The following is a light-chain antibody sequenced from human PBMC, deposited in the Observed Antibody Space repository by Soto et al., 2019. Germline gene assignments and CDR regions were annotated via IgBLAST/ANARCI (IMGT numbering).Light chain of an antibody. Sequence: IQMPQSPSTLSASVGDRVTITCRASQSINKWVAWFQQKSGRAPKLLIYDAAPLQSAVPSRFSGTGSGTDFSLNISSLQSADFETYYCQSYTIGYTFGQGTRL. CDR1: QSINKW. J-gene: IGKJ2*01. CDR2: DAA. V-gene: IGKV1-5*01. CDR3: QSYTIGYT.